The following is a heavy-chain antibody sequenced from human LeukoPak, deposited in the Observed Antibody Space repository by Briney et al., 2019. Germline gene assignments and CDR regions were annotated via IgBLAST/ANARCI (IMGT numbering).Heavy chain of an antibody. Sequence: GGSMRLSSAAYAFVFSKNWMHWVRQAPGKGLVWVSRINPEETTINCADSVRGRFTISRDSARNTLYLQMDSLRVEDAAIYYCVRGGLEPFDYWGQGTLVSVS. CDR2: INPEETTI. D-gene: IGHD1-1*01. CDR1: AFVFSKNW. J-gene: IGHJ4*02. CDR3: VRGGLEPFDY. V-gene: IGHV3-74*01.